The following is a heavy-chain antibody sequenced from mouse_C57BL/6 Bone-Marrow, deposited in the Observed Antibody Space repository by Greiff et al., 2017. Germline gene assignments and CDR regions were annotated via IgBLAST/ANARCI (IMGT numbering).Heavy chain of an antibody. D-gene: IGHD2-3*01. CDR1: GYTFTSYW. CDR2: IHPNSGST. Sequence: QVQLQQPGAELVKPGASVKLSCTASGYTFTSYWMHWVKQRPGQGLEWIGMIHPNSGSTNYNEKFKSKATLTVDKSSSTAYMQLSSLTSEDSAVYYCATPDGYYVAWFAYWGQGTLVTVSA. CDR3: ATPDGYYVAWFAY. J-gene: IGHJ3*01. V-gene: IGHV1-64*01.